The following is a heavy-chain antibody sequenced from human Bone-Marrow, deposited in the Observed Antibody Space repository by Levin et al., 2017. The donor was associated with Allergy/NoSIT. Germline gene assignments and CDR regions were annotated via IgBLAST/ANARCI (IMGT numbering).Heavy chain of an antibody. J-gene: IGHJ4*02. V-gene: IGHV3-21*01. CDR3: ARVVVVVAATYLDY. CDR1: GFTFSSYS. D-gene: IGHD2-15*01. CDR2: ISSSSSYI. Sequence: GGSLRLSCAASGFTFSSYSMNWVRQAPGKGLEWVSSISSSSSYIYYADSVKGRFTISRDNAKNSLYLQMNSLRAEDTAVYYCARVVVVVAATYLDYWGQGTLVTVSS.